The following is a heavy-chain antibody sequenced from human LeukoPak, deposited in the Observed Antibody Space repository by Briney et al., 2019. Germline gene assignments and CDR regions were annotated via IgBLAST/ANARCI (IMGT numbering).Heavy chain of an antibody. CDR1: GGSISSSNW. V-gene: IGHV4-4*02. D-gene: IGHD3-22*01. J-gene: IGHJ4*02. CDR3: ARDPAYYDSGGPQGY. Sequence: SGTLSLTCAVSGGSISSSNWWSWVRQPPGKGLEWIGEIYHSGSTNYNPSLKSRVTISVDKSKNQFSLKLSSVTAADTAVYYCARDPAYYDSGGPQGYWGQGTLVTVSS. CDR2: IYHSGST.